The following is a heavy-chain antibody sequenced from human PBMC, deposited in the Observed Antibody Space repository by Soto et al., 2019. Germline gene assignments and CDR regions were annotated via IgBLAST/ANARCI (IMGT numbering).Heavy chain of an antibody. D-gene: IGHD1-26*01. CDR2: IWYDGSNK. J-gene: IGHJ4*02. CDR1: GFTFSSYG. CDR3: AREVGAMFDY. V-gene: IGHV3-33*01. Sequence: QVQLVESGGGVVQPGRSLRLSCAASGFTFSSYGMHWVRQAPGKGLEWVAVIWYDGSNKYYADSVKGRFTISRDNSKNTLYLQMNSLRAEDTAVYYCAREVGAMFDYWGQGTLVTVSS.